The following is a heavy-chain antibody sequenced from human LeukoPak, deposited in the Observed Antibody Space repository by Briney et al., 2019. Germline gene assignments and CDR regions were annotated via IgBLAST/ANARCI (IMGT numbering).Heavy chain of an antibody. V-gene: IGHV3-11*01. D-gene: IGHD1-1*01. CDR2: ISSSGSTI. Sequence: GGSLRLSCAASGFTFSYYYMSWIRQASGKGLEWVSYISSSGSTIYYADSVKGRFTISRDNAKNSLYLQMNSLRAEDTAVYYCARTGTTSRDWFDPWGQGTLVTVSS. CDR3: ARTGTTSRDWFDP. CDR1: GFTFSYYY. J-gene: IGHJ5*02.